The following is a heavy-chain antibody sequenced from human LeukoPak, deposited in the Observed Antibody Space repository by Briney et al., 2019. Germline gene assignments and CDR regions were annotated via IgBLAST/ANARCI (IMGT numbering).Heavy chain of an antibody. J-gene: IGHJ4*02. D-gene: IGHD5-18*01. Sequence: SQTLSLTCALSGESVSSNSAAWNWIRQSPSRGLEWLGRTYYRSKWYNDYAVSVKSRITINPDTSKNQFSLQLNSVTPEDTAAYYCARATNSYGYSYFDYWGQGTLVTVSS. CDR3: ARATNSYGYSYFDY. CDR1: GESVSSNSAA. CDR2: TYYRSKWYN. V-gene: IGHV6-1*01.